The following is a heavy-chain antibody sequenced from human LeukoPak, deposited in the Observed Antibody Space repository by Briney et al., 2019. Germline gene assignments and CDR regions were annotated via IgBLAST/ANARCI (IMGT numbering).Heavy chain of an antibody. Sequence: GGSLRLSCAASGFTFSSYSMNWVRQAPGKGLEWVSSISSSSSYIYYADSVKGRFTISRDNAKNSLYPQMNSLRAEDTAVYYCARVWELPYDAFDIWGQGTMVTVSS. CDR3: ARVWELPYDAFDI. CDR2: ISSSSSYI. J-gene: IGHJ3*02. D-gene: IGHD1-26*01. CDR1: GFTFSSYS. V-gene: IGHV3-21*01.